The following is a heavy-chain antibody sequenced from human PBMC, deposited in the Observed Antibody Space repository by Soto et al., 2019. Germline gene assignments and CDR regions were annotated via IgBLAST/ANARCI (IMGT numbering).Heavy chain of an antibody. CDR2: INAGNGNT. CDR3: ARELQGLYYFDY. J-gene: IGHJ4*02. CDR1: EDILDSSG. V-gene: IGHV1-3*01. D-gene: IGHD4-4*01. Sequence: ASVKVSCKASEDILDSSGFSWVRQAPGLGLEWMGWINAGNGNTKYAQKFQGRVTITRDTSASTAYMEMSSLRSEDTAVYYCARELQGLYYFDYWGLGTLVTVSS.